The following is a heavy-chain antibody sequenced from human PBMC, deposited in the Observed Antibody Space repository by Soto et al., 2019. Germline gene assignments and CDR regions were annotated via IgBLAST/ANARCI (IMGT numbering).Heavy chain of an antibody. D-gene: IGHD3-3*01. CDR3: AKGQGYYADLGGSDP. CDR1: GFTFSEYA. V-gene: IGHV3-23*01. J-gene: IGHJ5*02. Sequence: EVQLLESGGGLVQPGGSLRLSCAASGFTFSEYAMTWVRQGPGKGLEWVSVISGGEGSTYYADSVKGRFTISRDNSKNTLYLQMNSLRAEDTAVYYCAKGQGYYADLGGSDPWGQGTLVTVSS. CDR2: ISGGEGST.